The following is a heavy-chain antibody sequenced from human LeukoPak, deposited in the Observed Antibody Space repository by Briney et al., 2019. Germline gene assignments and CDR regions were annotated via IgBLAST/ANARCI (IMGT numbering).Heavy chain of an antibody. V-gene: IGHV4-61*02. J-gene: IGHJ3*02. CDR1: GDSISSDDYY. CDR2: FSASGNS. CDR3: AREGSPFFRPVDI. D-gene: IGHD3/OR15-3a*01. Sequence: SQTLSLTCTVSGDSISSDDYYWSWIRQPAGKGLEWIGRFSASGNSNYNPSLKSRLTISVDTSKNQFSLKLTSVTAADTAVYYCAREGSPFFRPVDIWGQGTVGAVSS.